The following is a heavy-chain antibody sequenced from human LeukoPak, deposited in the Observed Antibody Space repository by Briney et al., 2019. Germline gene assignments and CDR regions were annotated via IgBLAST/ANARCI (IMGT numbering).Heavy chain of an antibody. CDR2: INPHTGDT. CDR3: AGSPSAFAAFAS. CDR1: GYTFSAYY. Sequence: GASVKVSCRASGYTFSAYYMNWVRRAPGQGLEWMGWINPHTGDTNYAQHFQGRITMTRDTSTVYMDLSRLRSDDTAVYFCAGSPSAFAAFASWGQGTLVTVSS. D-gene: IGHD2-15*01. J-gene: IGHJ5*02. V-gene: IGHV1-2*02.